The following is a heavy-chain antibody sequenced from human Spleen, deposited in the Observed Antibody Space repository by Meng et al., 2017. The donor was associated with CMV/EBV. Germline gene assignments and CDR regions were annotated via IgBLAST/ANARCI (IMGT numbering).Heavy chain of an antibody. CDR3: AKEGATHGIVDS. V-gene: IGHV3-30*01. CDR1: GFTFSSFA. CDR2: VSYDGKTN. Sequence: GESLKISCAASGFTFSSFAMHWIRQAPGKGLEWVALVSYDGKTNYYADSVKGRFTGSRDSSKNTLYLQMNSPGGEDTAVYYCAKEGATHGIVDSWGQGTLVTVSS. D-gene: IGHD1-26*01. J-gene: IGHJ4*02.